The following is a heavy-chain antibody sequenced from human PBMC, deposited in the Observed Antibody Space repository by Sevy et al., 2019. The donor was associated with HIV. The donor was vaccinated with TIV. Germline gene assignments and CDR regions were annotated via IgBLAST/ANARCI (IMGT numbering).Heavy chain of an antibody. CDR3: ARVRYNYGQKYFDY. Sequence: GGSLRLSCTASGFTFSDYYMSWIRQAPGKGLEWVSYICTSSSYTSYPDSVKGQFTISRDNAKNSLYLQMNSLRVEDTAVYYCARVRYNYGQKYFDYWGQGTLVTVSS. V-gene: IGHV3-11*06. CDR1: GFTFSDYY. J-gene: IGHJ4*02. CDR2: ICTSSSYT. D-gene: IGHD5-18*01.